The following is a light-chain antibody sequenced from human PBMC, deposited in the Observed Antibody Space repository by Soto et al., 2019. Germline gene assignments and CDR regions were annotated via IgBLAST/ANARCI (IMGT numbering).Light chain of an antibody. V-gene: IGKV1-33*01. CDR3: QQYDDLPFT. Sequence: DIQMTQSPSSLSASVGDSVTITCQASQNIRTYLNWYQQKPGQAPKLLIDDASNLGKGVPSRFSGSGSRTDFTFNISRLQPEDIATYSCQQYDDLPFTFGPGTKVDIK. J-gene: IGKJ3*01. CDR1: QNIRTY. CDR2: DAS.